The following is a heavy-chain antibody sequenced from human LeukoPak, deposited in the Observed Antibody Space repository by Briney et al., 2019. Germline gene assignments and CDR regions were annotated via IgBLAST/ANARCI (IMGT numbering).Heavy chain of an antibody. CDR2: IGGRGGRT. V-gene: IGHV3-23*01. Sequence: PGGSLRLSCVASGFEFDSYDMNWVRQAPGKGLEWVSGIGGRGGRTYYADSVQGRFTISRDNSNNTVDLQMNSLRAEDTAIYYCAKGRIAVAPYYGMDVWGRGTTVSVSS. D-gene: IGHD6-19*01. CDR3: AKGRIAVAPYYGMDV. CDR1: GFEFDSYD. J-gene: IGHJ6*02.